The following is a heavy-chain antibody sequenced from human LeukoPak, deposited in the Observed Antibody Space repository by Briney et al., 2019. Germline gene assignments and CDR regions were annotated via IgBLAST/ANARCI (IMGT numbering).Heavy chain of an antibody. CDR1: GFTFSSHW. J-gene: IGHJ4*02. V-gene: IGHV3-74*01. CDR2: INSDGSST. CDR3: ARYSGSYYYFDY. D-gene: IGHD1-26*01. Sequence: PGGSLRLSCAASGFTFSSHWMHWGRQAPGKGLVWVSRINSDGSSTSYADSVKGRFTISRDNAKNTLYLQMNSLRAEDTAVYYCARYSGSYYYFDYWGQGTLVTVSS.